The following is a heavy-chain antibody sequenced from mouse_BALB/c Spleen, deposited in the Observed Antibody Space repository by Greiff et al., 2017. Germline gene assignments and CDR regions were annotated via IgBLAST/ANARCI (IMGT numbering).Heavy chain of an antibody. D-gene: IGHD2-4*01. CDR3: ARGTMSTWFAY. J-gene: IGHJ3*01. Sequence: EVKLVESGGGLVQPGGSLKLSCAASGFTFSSYTLSWVRQTPEKRLEWVAYISTGGGSTYYPDTVKGRFTISRDNAKHTLYLQMSRLTSEDTAMYYCARGTMSTWFAYWGQGTLVTVSA. CDR2: ISTGGGST. CDR1: GFTFSSYT. V-gene: IGHV5-12-2*01.